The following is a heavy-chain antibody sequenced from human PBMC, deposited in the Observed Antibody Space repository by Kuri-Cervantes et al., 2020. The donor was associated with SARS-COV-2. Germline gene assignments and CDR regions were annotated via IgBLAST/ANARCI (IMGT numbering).Heavy chain of an antibody. J-gene: IGHJ4*02. CDR1: GGSISSYY. V-gene: IGHV4-59*08. D-gene: IGHD6-19*01. Sequence: GSLRLSCTVSGGSISSYYWSWIRQPPGKGLEWIGYIYYSGSTYYNPFLESRVTISLDMSKNHFSLRLSSMTAADTAVYYCARLRYSNGWYYDYWGQGTLVTVSS. CDR2: IYYSGST. CDR3: ARLRYSNGWYYDY.